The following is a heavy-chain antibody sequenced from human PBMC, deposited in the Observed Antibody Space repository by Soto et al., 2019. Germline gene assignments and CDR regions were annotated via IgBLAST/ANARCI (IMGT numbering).Heavy chain of an antibody. CDR1: GFTVSSDY. CDR3: ARELWSGAWKNYFDY. D-gene: IGHD3-3*01. V-gene: IGHV3-53*01. J-gene: IGHJ4*02. CDR2: IYSDDRT. Sequence: EVYLVESGGGLIQPGGSLRLSCAASGFTVSSDYMSWVRQAPGKGLEWVSVIYSDDRTYYTDSVKGRFTISRDNSNTLYLQMNSLRAEDTAVYYCARELWSGAWKNYFDYWGQGTLVTVSS.